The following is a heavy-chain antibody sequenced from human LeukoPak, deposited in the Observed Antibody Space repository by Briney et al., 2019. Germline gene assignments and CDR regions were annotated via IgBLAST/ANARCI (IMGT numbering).Heavy chain of an antibody. CDR3: ARGSYYDILTGYYGAYYFDY. D-gene: IGHD3-9*01. J-gene: IGHJ4*02. Sequence: SQSLSLTCAVSGGSISSGGYSWSWIRQPPGKGLEWIGYIYHSGSTYYNPSLKSRFTISVDRSKTQFSLKLSSVTAADTAVYYCARGSYYDILTGYYGAYYFDYWGQGTLVTVSS. CDR2: IYHSGST. V-gene: IGHV4-30-2*01. CDR1: GGSISSGGYS.